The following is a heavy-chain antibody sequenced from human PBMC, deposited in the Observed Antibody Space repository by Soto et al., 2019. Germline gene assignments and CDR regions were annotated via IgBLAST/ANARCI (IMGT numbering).Heavy chain of an antibody. CDR1: GFTFSSYV. V-gene: IGHV3-30*18. J-gene: IGHJ6*02. Sequence: PGGSLRLSCAASGFTFSSYVMHWVRQAPGKGLEWVAVISYDGSNKYYADSVKGRFTISRDNSKNTLYLQMNSLRAEDTAVYYCAKCLSYYYYGMDVWGQGTTVTVSS. CDR3: AKCLSYYYYGMDV. CDR2: ISYDGSNK.